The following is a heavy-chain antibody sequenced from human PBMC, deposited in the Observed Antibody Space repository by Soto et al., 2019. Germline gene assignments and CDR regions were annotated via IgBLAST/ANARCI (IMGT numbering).Heavy chain of an antibody. CDR1: CYTFTSYG. CDR3: ARRYDDFWSGYVYYYYYGMDV. V-gene: IGHV1-18*04. Sequence: SVKVSFKASCYTFTSYGISWVRQAPGQGLEWMGWISAYNGNTNYAQKLQGRVTMTTDTSTGTAYMELRSLRSDDTAVYYCARRYDDFWSGYVYYYYYGMDVWGQGTTVTVSS. J-gene: IGHJ6*02. CDR2: ISAYNGNT. D-gene: IGHD3-3*01.